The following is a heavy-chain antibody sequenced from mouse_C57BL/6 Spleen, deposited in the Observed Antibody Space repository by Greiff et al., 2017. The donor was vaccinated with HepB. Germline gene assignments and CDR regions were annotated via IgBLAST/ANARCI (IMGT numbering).Heavy chain of an antibody. CDR3: TREGTTVVAYFDY. V-gene: IGHV1-15*01. D-gene: IGHD1-1*01. CDR1: GYTFTDYE. J-gene: IGHJ2*01. Sequence: VQLKQSGAELVRPGASVTLSCKASGYTFTDYEMHWVKQTPVHGLEWIGAIDPETGGTAYNQKFKGKAILTADKSSSTAYMELRSLTSEDSAVYYCTREGTTVVAYFDYWGQGTTLTVSS. CDR2: IDPETGGT.